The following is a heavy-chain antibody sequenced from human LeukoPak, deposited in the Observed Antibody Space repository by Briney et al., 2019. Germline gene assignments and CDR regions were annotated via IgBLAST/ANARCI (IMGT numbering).Heavy chain of an antibody. CDR2: INTDGSRT. D-gene: IGHD4-23*01. V-gene: IGHV3-74*01. J-gene: IGHJ4*02. CDR3: ARGGHCGGNPEGY. CDR1: GFTFSTYW. Sequence: GGSLRLSCAASGFTFSTYWMHWVRQAPGEGLVWVSRINTDGSRTTYADSVKGRFTISRDNAKNTLYLQMNSLSAEDTAVYYCARGGHCGGNPEGYWGQGTLVTVSS.